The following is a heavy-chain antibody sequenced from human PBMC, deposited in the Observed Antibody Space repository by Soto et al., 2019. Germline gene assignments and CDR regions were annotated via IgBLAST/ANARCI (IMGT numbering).Heavy chain of an antibody. CDR3: AREWWYYYGSVNPYYYYYGMDV. CDR1: GFTFSSYG. CDR2: IWYDGSNK. Sequence: QVQLVESGGGVVQPGRSLRLSCAASGFTFSSYGMHWVRQAPGKGLEWVAVIWYDGSNKYYADSVKGRFTISRDNSKNTLYLQMNSLRAEDTAVYYCAREWWYYYGSVNPYYYYYGMDVWGQGTTVTVSS. V-gene: IGHV3-33*01. D-gene: IGHD3-10*01. J-gene: IGHJ6*02.